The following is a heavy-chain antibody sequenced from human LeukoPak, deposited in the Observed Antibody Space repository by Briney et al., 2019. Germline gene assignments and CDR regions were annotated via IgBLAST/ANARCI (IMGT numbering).Heavy chain of an antibody. Sequence: ASVKVSCKASGYTFTSYGISWVRQAPGQGLEWMGWISAYNGNTNYAQKLQGRVTMTTDTSTSTAYMELRSLRSDDTAVYYCARPNYDILTGCYYYYGMDVWGQGTTVTVSS. CDR1: GYTFTSYG. D-gene: IGHD3-9*01. CDR3: ARPNYDILTGCYYYYGMDV. V-gene: IGHV1-18*01. CDR2: ISAYNGNT. J-gene: IGHJ6*02.